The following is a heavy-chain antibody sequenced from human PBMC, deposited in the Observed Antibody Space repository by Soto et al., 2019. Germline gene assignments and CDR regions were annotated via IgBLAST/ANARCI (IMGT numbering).Heavy chain of an antibody. CDR2: IYYSGST. D-gene: IGHD6-13*01. CDR1: GGSISSYY. CDR3: ARVHGPQYSSSWWVDY. V-gene: IGHV4-59*01. J-gene: IGHJ4*02. Sequence: QVQLQESGPGLVKPSETLSLTCTVSGGSISSYYWSWIRQPPGKGLEWIGYIYYSGSTNYNPSLKSRVTISVDTSKNQFSLKLSSVTAADTAVYYCARVHGPQYSSSWWVDYWGQGTLVTVSS.